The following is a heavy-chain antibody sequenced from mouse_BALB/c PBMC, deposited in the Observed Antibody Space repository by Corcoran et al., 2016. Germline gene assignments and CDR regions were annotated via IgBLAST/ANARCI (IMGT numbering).Heavy chain of an antibody. CDR3: ARNYYGSSDY. CDR2: INPDSSTI. D-gene: IGHD1-1*01. V-gene: IGHV4-1*02. Sequence: EVKLLESGGGLVQPGGSLKLSCAASGFDFSRYWMSWVRQAPGKGLEWIGEINPDSSTINYMPSLKDKFIISRDNAKNTLYLQMSKVRSEDTALYYCARNYYGSSDYWGQGTTLTVSS. J-gene: IGHJ2*01. CDR1: GFDFSRYW.